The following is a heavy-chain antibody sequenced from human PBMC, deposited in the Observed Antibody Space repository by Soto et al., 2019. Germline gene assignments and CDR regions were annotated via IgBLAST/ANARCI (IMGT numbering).Heavy chain of an antibody. CDR1: GVSITSRNW. CDR3: PKFFNYYDTSGSQS. D-gene: IGHD3-22*01. Sequence: PSETLSLTCAVSGVSITSRNWWSWVRQPPGKGLECIGEIYHGGSTNFNPSLKSRVTISVDKSKNQFSLKLTSVTAADTAVYYCPKFFNYYDTSGSQSWCQGTLVTFSS. CDR2: IYHGGST. J-gene: IGHJ4*02. V-gene: IGHV4-4*02.